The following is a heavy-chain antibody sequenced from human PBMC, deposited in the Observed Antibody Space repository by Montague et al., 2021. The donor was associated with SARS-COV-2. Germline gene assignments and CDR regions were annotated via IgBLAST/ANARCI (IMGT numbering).Heavy chain of an antibody. Sequence: SETLSLTCTVTGGPISGSSDYWGWIRQSPGKGREWIASVDYSGNTYYSPSLKSRLTISVDTSKNQFSLKLNSVTAADTALYYYARREYSYGWGDWGQGTLGTVSA. V-gene: IGHV4-39*01. CDR2: VDYSGNT. J-gene: IGHJ4*02. D-gene: IGHD5-18*01. CDR1: GGPISGSSDY. CDR3: ARREYSYGWGD.